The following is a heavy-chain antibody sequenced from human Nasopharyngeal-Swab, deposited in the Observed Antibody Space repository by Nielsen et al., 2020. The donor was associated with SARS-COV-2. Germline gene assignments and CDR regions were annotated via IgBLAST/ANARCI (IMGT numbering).Heavy chain of an antibody. D-gene: IGHD6-19*01. V-gene: IGHV4-34*01. CDR1: GFTFSDYY. CDR3: ARDIKGYSSGWFYYYYYGMDV. CDR2: INHSGST. Sequence: GSLRLSCAASGFTFSDYYMSWIRQAPGKGLEWIGEINHSGSTNYNPSLKSRVTISVDTSKNQFSLKLSSVTAADTAVYYCARDIKGYSSGWFYYYYYGMDVWGQGTTVTVSS. J-gene: IGHJ6*02.